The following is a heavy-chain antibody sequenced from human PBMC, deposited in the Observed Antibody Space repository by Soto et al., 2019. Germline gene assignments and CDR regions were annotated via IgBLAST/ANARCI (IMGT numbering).Heavy chain of an antibody. Sequence: QVQLVQSGIEVKKPGASVKVSCNTLGYTFSNYGLSWVRQAPGEVLEWLGWISAYNGHTKYAQKEQDRVTLTTDTSASTADLALRSRRSDDTAVYYFVIGAGGYFDHWGHGNLVLVSS. CDR1: GYTFSNYG. CDR3: VIGAGGYFDH. CDR2: ISAYNGHT. J-gene: IGHJ4*01. V-gene: IGHV1-18*01. D-gene: IGHD3-16*01.